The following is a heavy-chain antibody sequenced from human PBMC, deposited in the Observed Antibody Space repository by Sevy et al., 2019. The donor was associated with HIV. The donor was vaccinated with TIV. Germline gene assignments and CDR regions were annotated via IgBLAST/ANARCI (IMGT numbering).Heavy chain of an antibody. V-gene: IGHV3-23*01. Sequence: GGSLRLSCAASGFTFSSYVMSWVRQAPGKGLEWVSAISGSGGSTYYADSVKGRFTISRDNSKNTLYLQMNSLRAEDTAVYYCASKGYGGIIVFDAFDIWGQGTMVTVSS. CDR2: ISGSGGST. CDR1: GFTFSSYV. D-gene: IGHD2-15*01. J-gene: IGHJ3*02. CDR3: ASKGYGGIIVFDAFDI.